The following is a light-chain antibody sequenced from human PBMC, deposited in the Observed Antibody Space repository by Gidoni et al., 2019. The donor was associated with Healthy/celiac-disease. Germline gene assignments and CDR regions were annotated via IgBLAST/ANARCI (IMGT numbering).Light chain of an antibody. J-gene: IGKJ5*01. CDR3: QQLNSYPIT. V-gene: IGKV1-9*01. Sequence: DIQLTQSPSFLSASVGDRVTITCRASQGISSYLAWYQQKPGKAPKLLFYAASTLQSGVPSRFSGIGSGTEFTLTISSLQPEDFATYYCQQLNSYPITFGQGTRLEIK. CDR2: AAS. CDR1: QGISSY.